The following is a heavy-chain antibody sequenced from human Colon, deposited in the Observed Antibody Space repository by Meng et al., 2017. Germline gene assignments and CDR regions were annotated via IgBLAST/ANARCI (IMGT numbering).Heavy chain of an antibody. J-gene: IGHJ4*02. CDR1: GFTFSSYA. V-gene: IGHV3-23*01. CDR3: AKEAPTPGDY. CDR2: ISASVDKT. D-gene: IGHD2-15*01. Sequence: GGSLRLSCAASGFTFSSYAMSWVRQAPGKGLERVSGISASVDKTYYADAVKGRFTISRDNSKNTLYLQMNSLRGEDTALYYCAKEAPTPGDYWGQGTVVTVSS.